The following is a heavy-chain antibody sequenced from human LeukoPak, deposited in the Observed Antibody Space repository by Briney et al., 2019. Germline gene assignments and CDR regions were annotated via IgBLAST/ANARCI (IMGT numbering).Heavy chain of an antibody. CDR3: VTRGYYYYIDV. Sequence: GGSLRLSCAASGFTFSSYGMHWVRQAPGKGLEGVAVLWYDGSNKYYADSVKGRFTISRDNSKNTLYLQMNSLRAEDTAVYYCVTRGYYYYIDVWGKGTTVTVSS. J-gene: IGHJ6*03. V-gene: IGHV3-33*01. CDR2: LWYDGSNK. CDR1: GFTFSSYG.